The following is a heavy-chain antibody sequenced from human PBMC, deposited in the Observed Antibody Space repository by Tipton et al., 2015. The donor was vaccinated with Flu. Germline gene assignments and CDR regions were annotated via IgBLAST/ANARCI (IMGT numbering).Heavy chain of an antibody. CDR1: GFTLSNYV. CDR3: ARAPGGSRSTYRMDV. J-gene: IGHJ6*02. Sequence: SLRLSCAAHGFTLSNYVIHWVRQAPGMGLEWVAVRSYDGNNKYYADSVKGRFTISRDDSTKMLYLHMNSLRSEDSAVYYCARAPGGSRSTYRMDVWGQGTTVTVSS. CDR2: RSYDGNNK. D-gene: IGHD3-10*01. V-gene: IGHV3-30*03.